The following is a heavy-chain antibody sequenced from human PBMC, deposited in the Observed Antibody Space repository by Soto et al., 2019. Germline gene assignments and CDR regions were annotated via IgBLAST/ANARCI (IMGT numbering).Heavy chain of an antibody. V-gene: IGHV3-23*01. Sequence: EVQLLESGGGLVQPGGSLRLSCAASEFTFSSYAMSWVRQAPGMGLEWVSGISGSGDRTFYADSVKGRFTITRDNSKSTLYLHMNILRAEDTAVYYCAKQTLPWFGDNRSYFDYWGQGTLVTVSS. J-gene: IGHJ4*02. D-gene: IGHD3-10*01. CDR1: EFTFSSYA. CDR3: AKQTLPWFGDNRSYFDY. CDR2: ISGSGDRT.